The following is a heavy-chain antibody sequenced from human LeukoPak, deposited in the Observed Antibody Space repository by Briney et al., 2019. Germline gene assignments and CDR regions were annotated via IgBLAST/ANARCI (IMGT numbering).Heavy chain of an antibody. V-gene: IGHV3-23*01. CDR2: INANSGTR. D-gene: IGHD6-19*01. J-gene: IGHJ5*01. CDR1: GFAFSFFA. Sequence: SGGSLRLCCEASGFAFSFFAMSWLRQAPGKGLEWVSTINANSGTRSYAASVRGRFTISRDNSKNTLYLQLNTLRADDTAVYYCAKPISGGLAVTADWFAPWGQGALVVVSS. CDR3: AKPISGGLAVTADWFAP.